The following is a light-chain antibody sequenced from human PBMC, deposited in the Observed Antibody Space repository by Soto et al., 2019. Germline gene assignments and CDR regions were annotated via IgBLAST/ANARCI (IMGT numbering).Light chain of an antibody. V-gene: IGKV1-5*03. CDR2: MAS. Sequence: DIQMTQSPSTLSASIGDRVTITCRASQSISNWLAWYQQKPGEAPKLLIHMASSLQSGVPSRLSGSGSGTEFTLTISSLQPDDFATYYCQQYNSYEYSFGQGTKLEIK. CDR3: QQYNSYEYS. CDR1: QSISNW. J-gene: IGKJ2*01.